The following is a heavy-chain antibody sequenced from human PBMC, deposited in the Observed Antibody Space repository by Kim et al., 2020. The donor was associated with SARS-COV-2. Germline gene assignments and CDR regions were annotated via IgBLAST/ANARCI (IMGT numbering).Heavy chain of an antibody. CDR1: SDSITLYY. V-gene: IGHV4-59*13. Sequence: SETLSLTCTVSSDSITLYYCNWVRQSPGRGLEWIGNIYYTGSANYNPSLRSRVSMSFDAPKSQFSLRLRSVTVDDTAVYYCARERVPGRVSEYGRDLWGQGTTVTVPS. CDR3: ARERVPGRVSEYGRDL. J-gene: IGHJ6*02. CDR2: IYYTGSA. D-gene: IGHD3-3*01.